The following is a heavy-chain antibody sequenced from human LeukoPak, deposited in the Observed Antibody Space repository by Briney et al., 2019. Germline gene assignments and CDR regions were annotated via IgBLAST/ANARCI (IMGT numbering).Heavy chain of an antibody. CDR2: IYHSGST. CDR3: ARHRPPRSGNWNAHDAFDI. D-gene: IGHD1-1*01. V-gene: IGHV4-38-2*01. J-gene: IGHJ3*02. CDR1: GYSISSGYY. Sequence: PSETLSLTCAVSGYSISSGYYWGWIRQPPGKGLEWIGSIYHSGSTYYNPSLKSRVTISVDTSKNQFSLKLSSVTAADTAVYYCARHRPPRSGNWNAHDAFDIWGQGTMVTVSS.